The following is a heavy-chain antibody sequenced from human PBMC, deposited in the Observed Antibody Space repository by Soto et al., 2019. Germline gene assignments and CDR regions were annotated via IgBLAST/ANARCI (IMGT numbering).Heavy chain of an antibody. Sequence: GESLKISCMTSGYSLTSYWVGWVRQMPGKGLEWMGIMYPGDSDTKYSPSFQGQVTISADKSTSSAYLQWSSLKASDTAMYYCARSPDYDILTGYYHFDYWGQGTLVTVSS. CDR3: ARSPDYDILTGYYHFDY. V-gene: IGHV5-51*01. CDR2: MYPGDSDT. D-gene: IGHD3-9*01. J-gene: IGHJ4*02. CDR1: GYSLTSYW.